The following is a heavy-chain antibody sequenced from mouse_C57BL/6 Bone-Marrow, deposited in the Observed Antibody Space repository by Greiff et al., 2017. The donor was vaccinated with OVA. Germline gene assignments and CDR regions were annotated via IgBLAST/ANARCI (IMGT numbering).Heavy chain of an antibody. Sequence: EVKVVESGGGLVQPGGSMKLSCAASGFTFSDAWMDWVRQSPEKGLEWVAEIRNKANNHATYYAESVKGRFTISRDDSKSSVYLQMNSLRAEDTGIYYCTRDPITTVVAYWYFDVWGTGTTVTVSS. V-gene: IGHV6-6*01. D-gene: IGHD1-1*01. CDR2: IRNKANNHAT. CDR3: TRDPITTVVAYWYFDV. J-gene: IGHJ1*03. CDR1: GFTFSDAW.